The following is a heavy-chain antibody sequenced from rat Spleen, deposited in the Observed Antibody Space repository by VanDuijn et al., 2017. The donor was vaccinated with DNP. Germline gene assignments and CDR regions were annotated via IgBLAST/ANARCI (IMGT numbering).Heavy chain of an antibody. D-gene: IGHD1-10*01. J-gene: IGHJ1*01. Sequence: EVQLVESGGGLVQPGRSLKLSCAASGFTFSNYDMAWVRQAPTKGLEWVASISTSGGSTYYRDSVKGRFTVSRDNAKSTLYLQMDSLRSEDTATYYCARHSVTIPYYWYFDFWGPGTMVTVSS. CDR1: GFTFSNYD. CDR3: ARHSVTIPYYWYFDF. CDR2: ISTSGGST. V-gene: IGHV5-25*01.